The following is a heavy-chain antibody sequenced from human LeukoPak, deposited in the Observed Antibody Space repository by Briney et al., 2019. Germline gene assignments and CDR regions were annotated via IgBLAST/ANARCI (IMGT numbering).Heavy chain of an antibody. D-gene: IGHD6-13*01. CDR3: AGVAAADYFDY. Sequence: GASVKVSCKASGYTFISYGISWVRQAPGQGLEWMGWINPYNGNTNYAQKLQGRVTMTTDTSTSTAYMELRSLRSDDTAVYYCAGVAAADYFDYWGQGTLVTVSS. CDR2: INPYNGNT. J-gene: IGHJ4*02. CDR1: GYTFISYG. V-gene: IGHV1-18*01.